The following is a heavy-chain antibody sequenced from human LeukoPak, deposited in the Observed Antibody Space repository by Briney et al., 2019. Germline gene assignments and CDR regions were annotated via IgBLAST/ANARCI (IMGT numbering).Heavy chain of an antibody. CDR1: GGSISSYY. V-gene: IGHV4-59*01. D-gene: IGHD6-19*01. Sequence: SETLSLTCSVSGGSISSYYWSWIRQPPGKGLEWIGYIYYSEYTNYNPSLKSRVTMSVDTSKNQFSLQLSSVTAADTAVYYCARGQAVAGVWGQGTLVTVSS. CDR3: ARGQAVAGV. J-gene: IGHJ4*02. CDR2: IYYSEYT.